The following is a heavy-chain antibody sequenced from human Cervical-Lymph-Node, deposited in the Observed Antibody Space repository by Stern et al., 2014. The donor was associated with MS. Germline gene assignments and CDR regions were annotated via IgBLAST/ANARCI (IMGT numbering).Heavy chain of an antibody. CDR3: ARERGRAGPAMAHY. V-gene: IGHV1-2*02. D-gene: IGHD5-18*01. CDR1: GYTFAGNY. CDR2: ITPNSGGT. Sequence: QLVQSGAEVKKPGASVKVSCKTSGYTFAGNYIHWVRQAPGNGLEWLGRITPNSGGTNYAQKFQGRVTMPRDKPITTASLELGRWRFDDTAIYYCARERGRAGPAMAHYWGQGTLVTVSS. J-gene: IGHJ4*02.